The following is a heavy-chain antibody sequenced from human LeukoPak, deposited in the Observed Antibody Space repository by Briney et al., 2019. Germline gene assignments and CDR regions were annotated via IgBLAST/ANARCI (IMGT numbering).Heavy chain of an antibody. V-gene: IGHV3-48*03. CDR2: ISSSGSTI. Sequence: GGSLRLSCAASGFTFSSYEMNWVRQAPGKGLEWVSYISSSGSTIYYADSVKGGFTISRDNAKNSLYLQMNSLRAEDTAVYYCARGLTIFGVVNEYGMDVWGQGTTVTVSS. D-gene: IGHD3-3*01. CDR3: ARGLTIFGVVNEYGMDV. J-gene: IGHJ6*02. CDR1: GFTFSSYE.